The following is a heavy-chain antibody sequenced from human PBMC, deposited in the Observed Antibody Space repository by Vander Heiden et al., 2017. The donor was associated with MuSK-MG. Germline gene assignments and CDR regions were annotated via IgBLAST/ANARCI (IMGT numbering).Heavy chain of an antibody. CDR3: ASTGTTSGEDAFDI. D-gene: IGHD1-7*01. CDR2: IYYSGNT. Sequence: QVQLQESGPGLVKPSETLSLTCTVSGGSISSYYWSWIRQPPGKGLEWIGYIYYSGNTNYNPSLKSRVTISVDTSKNQFSLKLSSVTAADTAVFYCASTGTTSGEDAFDIWGQGTMVTVSS. V-gene: IGHV4-59*01. J-gene: IGHJ3*02. CDR1: GGSISSYY.